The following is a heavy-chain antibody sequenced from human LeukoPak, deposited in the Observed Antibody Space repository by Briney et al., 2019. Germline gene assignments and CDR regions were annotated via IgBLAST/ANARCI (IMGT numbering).Heavy chain of an antibody. CDR1: GGTFSSYA. V-gene: IGHV1-69*05. J-gene: IGHJ5*02. CDR2: IIPIFGTA. D-gene: IGHD6-13*01. CDR3: ARVPPPLQQTEYNWFDP. Sequence: ASVKVSCKASGGTFSSYAISWVRQAPGQGLEWTGGIIPIFGTANYAQKFQGRVTITTDESTSTAYMELSSLRSEDTAVYYCARVPPPLQQTEYNWFDPWGQGTLVTVSS.